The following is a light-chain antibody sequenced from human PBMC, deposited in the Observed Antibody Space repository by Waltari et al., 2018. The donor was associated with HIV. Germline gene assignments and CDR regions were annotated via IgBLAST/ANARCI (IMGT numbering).Light chain of an antibody. Sequence: QSALTQPASVSGSPGQSITISCTGTSSDVGSYNLVSWYQQHPGKAPKLMIYEGSTRPSGVSNRFSGCKSGNTASLTISGLQAEDEADYYCCSYAGSSTLDWVFGGGTKLTVL. V-gene: IGLV2-23*01. CDR2: EGS. CDR1: SSDVGSYNL. CDR3: CSYAGSSTLDWV. J-gene: IGLJ3*02.